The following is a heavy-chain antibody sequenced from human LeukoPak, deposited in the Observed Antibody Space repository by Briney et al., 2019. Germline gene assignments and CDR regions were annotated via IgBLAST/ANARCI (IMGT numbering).Heavy chain of an antibody. Sequence: ASVKVSCKASGYTFTDYYIHWVRQAPGQGLEWMGWFYPNSGGTNYAQKFQGRVTMTRDTSISTAYMELRLRSDDTAVYYCGRNRLGKALDIWGQGTMVTVSS. V-gene: IGHV1-2*02. CDR3: GRNRLGKALDI. CDR1: GYTFTDYY. J-gene: IGHJ3*02. CDR2: FYPNSGGT. D-gene: IGHD7-27*01.